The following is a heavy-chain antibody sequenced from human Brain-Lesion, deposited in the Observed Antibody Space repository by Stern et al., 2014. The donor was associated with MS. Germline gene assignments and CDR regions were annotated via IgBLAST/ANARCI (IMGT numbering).Heavy chain of an antibody. J-gene: IGHJ6*02. V-gene: IGHV4-61*02. CDR2: IFNSGST. CDR3: ARGRVVPGFQYYATDV. D-gene: IGHD2-2*01. Sequence: VQLVESGPGLVKPSQTLSLSCTVSGGSISSGGYYWSWIRQPAGKGLEWIGRIFNSGSTSYNPSPKSRVTISIDTSKNKFSLRLNPRTAADTAVYYCARGRVVPGFQYYATDVWGQGTTVIVSS. CDR1: GGSISSGGYY.